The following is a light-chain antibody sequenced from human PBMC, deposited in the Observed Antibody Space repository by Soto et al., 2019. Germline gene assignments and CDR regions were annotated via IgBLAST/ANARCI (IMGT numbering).Light chain of an antibody. Sequence: QSVLTQPPSVSGAPGQRVTISCTGSYSNIGAGYEVHWYQQVPGTAPKLLVSGHNNRPSGVPDRFFGSKSGTSASLTIIGLQAEDEADYYCQSFDNSVSGSGVFGGETQLTVL. CDR2: GHN. V-gene: IGLV1-40*01. J-gene: IGLJ3*02. CDR1: YSNIGAGYE. CDR3: QSFDNSVSGSGV.